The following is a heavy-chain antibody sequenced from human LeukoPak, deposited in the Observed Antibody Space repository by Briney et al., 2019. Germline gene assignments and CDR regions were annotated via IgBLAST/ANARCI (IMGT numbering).Heavy chain of an antibody. CDR1: GGSISSYY. CDR2: IYYSGST. Sequence: TSETLSLTCTVSGGSISSYYWSWIRQPPGKGLEWIGYIYYSGSTNYNPSLKSRVTISVDTSKNQFSLKLSSVTAADTAVYYCARARWSPLYYFDYWGQGTLVTVSS. D-gene: IGHD4-23*01. V-gene: IGHV4-59*01. CDR3: ARARWSPLYYFDY. J-gene: IGHJ4*02.